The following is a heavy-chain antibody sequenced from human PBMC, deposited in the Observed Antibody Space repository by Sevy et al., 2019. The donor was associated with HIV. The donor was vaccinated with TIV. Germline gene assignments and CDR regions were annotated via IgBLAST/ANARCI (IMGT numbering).Heavy chain of an antibody. Sequence: GGSLRLSCAASEFTFSSYWMSWVRQAPGKGLEWVANIKKDGSEKYYVDSVKGRFTISRDNAKNSLYLQMNSLRADDTAVYYCASSGGSYDYGMDVWGQGTTVTVSS. CDR2: IKKDGSEK. V-gene: IGHV3-7*01. D-gene: IGHD1-26*01. CDR3: ASSGGSYDYGMDV. CDR1: EFTFSSYW. J-gene: IGHJ6*02.